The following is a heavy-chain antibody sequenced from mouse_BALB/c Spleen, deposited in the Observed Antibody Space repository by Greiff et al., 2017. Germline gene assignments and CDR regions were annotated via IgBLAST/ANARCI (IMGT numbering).Heavy chain of an antibody. J-gene: IGHJ2*01. D-gene: IGHD2-1*01. CDR3: ARDRGNYGRHYLDY. Sequence: EVQGLESGGGLVQPGGSLRLSCATSGFTFTDYYMSWVRQPPGKALEWLGFIRNKANGYTTEYSASVKGRFTISRDNSQSILYLQMNTLRAEDSATYYCARDRGNYGRHYLDYWGQGTTVTVSS. CDR1: GFTFTDYY. CDR2: IRNKANGYTT. V-gene: IGHV7-3*02.